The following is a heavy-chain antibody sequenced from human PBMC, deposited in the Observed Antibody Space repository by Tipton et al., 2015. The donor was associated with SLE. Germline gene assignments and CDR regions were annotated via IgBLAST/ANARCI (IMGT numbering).Heavy chain of an antibody. CDR1: AGSISSSNYY. Sequence: TLSLTCTVSAGSISSSNYYWGWVRQPPGKGLEWIGSIYYSGSTNYNPSLKSRVTISVDTSKNQFSLKLSYVTAEDTAVYYCARGAGVVVPAAIRGGWFDPWGQGTLVTVSS. V-gene: IGHV4-39*07. J-gene: IGHJ5*02. CDR2: IYYSGST. CDR3: ARGAGVVVPAAIRGGWFDP. D-gene: IGHD2-2*02.